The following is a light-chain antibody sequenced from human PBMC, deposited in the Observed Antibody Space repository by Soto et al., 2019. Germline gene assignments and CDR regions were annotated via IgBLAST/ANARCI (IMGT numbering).Light chain of an antibody. J-gene: IGKJ4*01. V-gene: IGKV1-39*01. CDR2: AAS. CDR1: QSISNF. Sequence: IQLTQSPSSLSTSVGDSVTITCRASQSISNFLNWYQHKPGKAPDLLIYAASTLFSGVPSRFRGSGSGTDFTLTITSLQPEDFATYSCQQSYTLPLTFGGGTKVDIK. CDR3: QQSYTLPLT.